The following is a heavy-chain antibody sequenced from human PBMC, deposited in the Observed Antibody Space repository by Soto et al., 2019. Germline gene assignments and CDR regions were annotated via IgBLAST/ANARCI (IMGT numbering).Heavy chain of an antibody. Sequence: QVHLVQSGAEVKKPGSSVKVSCKASGGTFSSYAISWVRQAPGQGLEWMGGFIPIFGTTNYAQKFQGRVTITADESTSSAYMELSSLRSEDTPVYYCTRDRGRRYNDGRGYYYSAYWGQGTLVAVSS. D-gene: IGHD3-22*01. CDR2: FIPIFGTT. CDR3: TRDRGRRYNDGRGYYYSAY. V-gene: IGHV1-69*01. CDR1: GGTFSSYA. J-gene: IGHJ4*02.